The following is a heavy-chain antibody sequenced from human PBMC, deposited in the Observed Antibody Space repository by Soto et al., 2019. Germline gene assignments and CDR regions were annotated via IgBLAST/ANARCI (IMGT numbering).Heavy chain of an antibody. Sequence: GGSLRLSCAASGFTFNIYAMTWVRQAPGKGLEGGSTTGATGRTTYYSHAVKGRFTVSRDNSKNTLALKMSNLRAEDTAVYYCATVHNTSRSFDYWGQGTLVTVSS. D-gene: IGHD1-20*01. CDR1: GFTFNIYA. CDR3: ATVHNTSRSFDY. V-gene: IGHV3-23*01. CDR2: TGATGRTT. J-gene: IGHJ4*02.